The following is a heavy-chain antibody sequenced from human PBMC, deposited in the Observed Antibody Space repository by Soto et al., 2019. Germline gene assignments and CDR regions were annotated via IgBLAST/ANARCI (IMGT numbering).Heavy chain of an antibody. D-gene: IGHD5-18*01. Sequence: PSDTLSLTCAVSGASVSSGDWWTWVRQSPGKGPECIGEIFHSGATNYNPSLKSRVDISMDKSKNQFSLRLTSVTAADTAVYYCARGYGTARRWFDFWGQGTLVTVSS. V-gene: IGHV4-4*02. J-gene: IGHJ5*01. CDR1: GASVSSGDW. CDR2: IFHSGAT. CDR3: ARGYGTARRWFDF.